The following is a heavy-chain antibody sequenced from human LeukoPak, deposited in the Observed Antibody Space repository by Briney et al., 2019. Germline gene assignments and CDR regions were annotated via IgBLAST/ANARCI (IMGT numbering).Heavy chain of an antibody. CDR3: ARVNTQGVPSP. D-gene: IGHD2-15*01. Sequence: GGSLRLSCAASGFSFSSSAMHWVRQAPGKGLEYVSAISSNGGTTYYANSVKGRFTISRDNSKNTLYLQMGSLRAEDMAVYYCARVNTQGVPSPWGQGILVTVSS. CDR1: GFSFSSSA. V-gene: IGHV3-64*01. CDR2: ISSNGGTT. J-gene: IGHJ5*02.